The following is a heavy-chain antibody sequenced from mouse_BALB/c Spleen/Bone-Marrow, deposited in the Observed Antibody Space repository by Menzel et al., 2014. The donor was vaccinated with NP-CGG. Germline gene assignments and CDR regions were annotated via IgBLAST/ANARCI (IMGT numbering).Heavy chain of an antibody. V-gene: IGHV1-4*02. CDR1: GYTFTSYT. J-gene: IGHJ2*01. CDR3: AGRYGNYQRYFDF. Sequence: VQLQQSAAELARPGASVKMSCKASGYTFTSYTMHWVKQRPGQGLEWIGYNNPSSGYTEYNRKFKDKTTLTADKSSNTAYMQLSSLTSEDSAVYYCAGRYGNYQRYFDFWGQGTTLTVSS. D-gene: IGHD2-1*01. CDR2: NNPSSGYT.